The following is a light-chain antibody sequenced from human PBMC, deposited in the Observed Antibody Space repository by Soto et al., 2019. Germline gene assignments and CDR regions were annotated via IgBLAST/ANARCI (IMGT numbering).Light chain of an antibody. J-gene: IGKJ3*01. CDR3: QQYNNWPPFT. CDR1: QSVSSN. CDR2: GAS. Sequence: EIVMTQSPATLSVSPGERATLSCRASQSVSSNLAWYQQKPGQAPRLLIYGASTRATGIPARFSGSGSGTEFTLTISGLQSEDFAVYYCQQYNNWPPFTLGPGTKVDI. V-gene: IGKV3-15*01.